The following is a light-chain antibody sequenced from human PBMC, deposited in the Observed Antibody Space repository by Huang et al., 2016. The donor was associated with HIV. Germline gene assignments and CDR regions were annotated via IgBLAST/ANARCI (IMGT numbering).Light chain of an antibody. Sequence: EVVMTQSPVTLSVSPGERATLSCRASQRVNNKLAWFQQKPGQAPRLLIHDASIRATGIPERFSGSGSGTEFTLTISSLQSEDFAVYYCQQYNNWPPWTFGQGTKVEIK. CDR2: DAS. J-gene: IGKJ1*01. CDR1: QRVNNK. CDR3: QQYNNWPPWT. V-gene: IGKV3-15*01.